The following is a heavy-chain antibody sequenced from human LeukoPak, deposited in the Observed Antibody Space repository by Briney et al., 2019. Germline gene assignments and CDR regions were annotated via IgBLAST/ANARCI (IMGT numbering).Heavy chain of an antibody. CDR2: ISDNGGTI. D-gene: IGHD3-3*01. CDR3: ARSFGTGSYYDFWSGQDAFDI. V-gene: IGHV3-64*02. J-gene: IGHJ3*02. CDR1: GLSFSNFA. Sequence: PGGSLRLSCVASGLSFSNFAMHWVRQAPGKGLECLAAISDNGGTIYYSASMKGRFTISRDNSKNTLYLQMGSLRAEDTAVYYCARSFGTGSYYDFWSGQDAFDIWGQGTMVTVSS.